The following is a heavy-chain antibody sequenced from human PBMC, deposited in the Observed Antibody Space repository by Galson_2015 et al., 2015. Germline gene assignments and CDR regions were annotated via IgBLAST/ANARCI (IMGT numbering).Heavy chain of an antibody. CDR2: IYYSGST. CDR1: GGSISSYY. D-gene: IGHD2-21*01. J-gene: IGHJ5*02. V-gene: IGHV4-59*01. CDR3: AREIIPETGAWFDP. Sequence: ETLSLTCTVSGGSISSYYWSWIRQPPGKGLEWIGYIYYSGSTNYNPSLRSRVTISVDTSKNQFSLKLSSVTAADTAVYYCAREIIPETGAWFDPWGQGTLVTVSS.